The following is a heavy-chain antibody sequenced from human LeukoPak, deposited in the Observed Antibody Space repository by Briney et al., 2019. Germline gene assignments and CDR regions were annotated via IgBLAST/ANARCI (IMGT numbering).Heavy chain of an antibody. CDR1: GFTFSSYS. V-gene: IGHV3-21*01. CDR3: ARGTRGNWFDP. D-gene: IGHD1-14*01. Sequence: GGSQRLSCAASGFTFSSYSMNWVRQAPGKGLEWVSSISSSSSYIYYADSVKGRFTISRDNAKNSLYLQMNSLRAEDTAVYYCARGTRGNWFDPWGQGTLVTVSS. CDR2: ISSSSSYI. J-gene: IGHJ5*02.